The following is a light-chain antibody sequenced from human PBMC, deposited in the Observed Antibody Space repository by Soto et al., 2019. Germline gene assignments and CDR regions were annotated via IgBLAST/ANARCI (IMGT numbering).Light chain of an antibody. CDR3: QQRSTWPHT. V-gene: IGKV3-11*01. CDR1: QSVSSY. Sequence: EIALTQSPATLSLSPGEIATLYCRASQSVSSYLAWYQQKPGQAPRLLIYDASNRATGIPARFSGSGSGTDFTLTISSLEPEDFAVYYCQQRSTWPHTFGQGTKVDIK. J-gene: IGKJ1*01. CDR2: DAS.